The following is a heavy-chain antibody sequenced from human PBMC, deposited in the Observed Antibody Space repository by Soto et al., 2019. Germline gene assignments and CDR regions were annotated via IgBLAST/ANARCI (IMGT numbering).Heavy chain of an antibody. J-gene: IGHJ4*02. CDR2: ISGGGGST. D-gene: IGHD6-19*01. Sequence: EVQLLESGGGLVQPGGSLRLSCAASGFPFSSYAMSWVRQPPGKGLEWVSAISGGGGSTYYADSVKGRFTISRDNSKNTLYLQMNSLRAEDTAVYYWSKDAQAVARSEIDYWGQGSLVTVSS. CDR3: SKDAQAVARSEIDY. V-gene: IGHV3-23*01. CDR1: GFPFSSYA.